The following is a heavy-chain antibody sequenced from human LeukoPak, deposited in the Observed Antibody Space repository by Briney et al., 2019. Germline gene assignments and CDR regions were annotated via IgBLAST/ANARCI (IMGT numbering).Heavy chain of an antibody. CDR2: ISGSGGST. Sequence: PGGSLRLSCAASGFTFSSYAMSWVRQAPGKGLEWVSAISGSGGSTYYADSVKGRFTISRDNSKNTLYLQMNSLRAEDTAVYYCARTVTQSYYFDYWGQGTLVTVSS. D-gene: IGHD4-17*01. V-gene: IGHV3-23*01. CDR3: ARTVTQSYYFDY. J-gene: IGHJ4*02. CDR1: GFTFSSYA.